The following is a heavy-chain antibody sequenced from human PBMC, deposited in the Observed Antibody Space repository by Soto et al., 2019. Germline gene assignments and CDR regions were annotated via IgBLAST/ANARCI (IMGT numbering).Heavy chain of an antibody. V-gene: IGHV1-69*13. D-gene: IGHD6-19*01. Sequence: VASVKVSCKASGGTFSSYAISWVRQAPGQGLEWMGGIIPIFGTANYAQKFQGRVTITADESTSTAYMELSSLRSEDTAVYYCARGLDLYYYYYGMDVWGQGTTVTVSS. J-gene: IGHJ6*02. CDR3: ARGLDLYYYYYGMDV. CDR1: GGTFSSYA. CDR2: IIPIFGTA.